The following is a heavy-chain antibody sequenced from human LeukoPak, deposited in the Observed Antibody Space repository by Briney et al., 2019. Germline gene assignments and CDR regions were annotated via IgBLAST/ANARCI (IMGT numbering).Heavy chain of an antibody. CDR3: ARGAPIRVAVAATFDP. Sequence: ASVKVSCKASGYTFTSYYMHWVRQAPGQGLEWMGIINPSGGSTSYAQKFQGRVTMTRDTSTSTVYMELSSLRSEDTAVYYCARGAPIRVAVAATFDPWGQGTLVTVPS. J-gene: IGHJ5*02. CDR2: INPSGGST. V-gene: IGHV1-46*01. CDR1: GYTFTSYY. D-gene: IGHD6-19*01.